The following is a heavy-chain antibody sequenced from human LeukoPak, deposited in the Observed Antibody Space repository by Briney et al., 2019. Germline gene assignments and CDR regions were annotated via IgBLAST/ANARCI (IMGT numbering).Heavy chain of an antibody. Sequence: GASVKVSCKASGYTFTGYYMHWVRQAPGQGLEWMGWINPNSGGTNYAQKFQGRVTMTRDTSISTAYMELSRLRSDDTAVYYCARVVWFGEEDMDVWGNGTTVTVSS. CDR2: INPNSGGT. CDR3: ARVVWFGEEDMDV. CDR1: GYTFTGYY. D-gene: IGHD3-10*01. J-gene: IGHJ6*03. V-gene: IGHV1-2*02.